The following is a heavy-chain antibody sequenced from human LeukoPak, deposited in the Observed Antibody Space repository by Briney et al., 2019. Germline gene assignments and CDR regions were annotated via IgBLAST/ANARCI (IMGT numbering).Heavy chain of an antibody. J-gene: IGHJ4*02. Sequence: GGSLRLSCAASGFTFSSYAMHWVRQAPGKGLEWVAVISYDGSNKYYADSVKGRFTISRDNSKNTLYLQMNSLRAEDTAVYYCARGFGVVVAADYFDYWGQGTLVTVSP. V-gene: IGHV3-30-3*01. CDR1: GFTFSSYA. CDR3: ARGFGVVVAADYFDY. CDR2: ISYDGSNK. D-gene: IGHD2-15*01.